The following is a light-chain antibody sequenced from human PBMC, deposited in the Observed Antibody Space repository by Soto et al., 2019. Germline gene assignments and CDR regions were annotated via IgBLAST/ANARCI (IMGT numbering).Light chain of an antibody. CDR3: LQYGSSPYT. J-gene: IGKJ2*01. CDR2: GAS. CDR1: QSVSSSY. Sequence: EIVLTQSPGTLSLSPGERATLSCRASQSVSSSYLAWYQQKPGQAPRPLIYGASSRATGIPDRFSCSGSGTDFTLAISRLEPEEFAVYYCLQYGSSPYTFGQGTKLEIK. V-gene: IGKV3-20*01.